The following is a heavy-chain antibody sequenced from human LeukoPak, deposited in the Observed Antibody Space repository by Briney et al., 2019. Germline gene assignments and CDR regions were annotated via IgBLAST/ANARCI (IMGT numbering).Heavy chain of an antibody. CDR2: ISGYNGDT. CDR1: GYTFTSYG. D-gene: IGHD2-15*01. V-gene: IGHV1-18*01. J-gene: IGHJ6*02. Sequence: GASVKVSCKTSGYTFTSYGISWVRQAPGQGLEWMGWISGYNGDTHYAQNLQDRVTMTTDTSTSTAYMDVRSLRSDDTAVYYCARAGADSAAYFYYAMDVWGQWTTVTVSS. CDR3: ARAGADSAAYFYYAMDV.